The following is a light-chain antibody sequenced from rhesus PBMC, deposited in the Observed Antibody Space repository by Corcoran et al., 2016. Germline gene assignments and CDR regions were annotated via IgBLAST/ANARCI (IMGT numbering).Light chain of an antibody. CDR1: QGISNY. CDR3: LQYNSKPFT. V-gene: IGKV1-36*01. Sequence: DIQMTQSPSSLSASVGDRVTITCRTSQGISNYLSWYQQKPGKAPKRLIYAASRLESGVPSRFSGSGSGTEFTLTISSLQPEDFAAYYCLQYNSKPFTFGPGTKLDIK. CDR2: AAS. J-gene: IGKJ3*01.